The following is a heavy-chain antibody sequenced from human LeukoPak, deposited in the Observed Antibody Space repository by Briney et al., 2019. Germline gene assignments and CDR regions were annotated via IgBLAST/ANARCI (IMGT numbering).Heavy chain of an antibody. CDR1: GFTFSSYA. J-gene: IGHJ4*02. CDR2: ISASGGDI. Sequence: GGSLRLSCAASGFTFSSYAMSWVRQAPGKGLEWVSGISASGGDIYYADPVKGRFTMSRDNSKNTLYLQMNSLRAEDTAVYYCARESAGLNPFDYWGQGTLVTVSS. D-gene: IGHD3-16*01. V-gene: IGHV3-23*01. CDR3: ARESAGLNPFDY.